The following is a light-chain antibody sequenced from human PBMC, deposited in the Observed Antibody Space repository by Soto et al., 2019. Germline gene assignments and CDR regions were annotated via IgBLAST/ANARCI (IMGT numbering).Light chain of an antibody. Sequence: QYALTQPPSASGSPGQSVTISCTGTSSDVGGYNYVSWYQQHPGKAPKLMIYEVSERPSGVPDRFSGSKSGNTASLTVSGLQAEDEADYYCSSYAGSNNYVFGTGTKVTVL. CDR2: EVS. CDR1: SSDVGGYNY. V-gene: IGLV2-8*01. J-gene: IGLJ1*01. CDR3: SSYAGSNNYV.